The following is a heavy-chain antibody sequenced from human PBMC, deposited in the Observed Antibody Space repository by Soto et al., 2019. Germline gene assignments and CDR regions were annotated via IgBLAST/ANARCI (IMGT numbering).Heavy chain of an antibody. Sequence: PGESLKISCKGSGYSFTSYWIGWVRQMPGKGLEWMGIIYPGDSDTRYSPSFQGQVTITRDTSASTAYMELSSLRSEDTAVYYCATPTPLRGAMITNINFDFWGQGTPVTVSS. J-gene: IGHJ4*02. D-gene: IGHD3-10*01. CDR1: GYSFTSYW. CDR3: ATPTPLRGAMITNINFDF. CDR2: IYPGDSDT. V-gene: IGHV5-51*01.